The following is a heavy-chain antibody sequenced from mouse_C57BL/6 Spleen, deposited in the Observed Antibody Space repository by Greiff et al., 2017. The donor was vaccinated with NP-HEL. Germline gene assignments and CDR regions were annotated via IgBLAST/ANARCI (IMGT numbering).Heavy chain of an antibody. D-gene: IGHD1-1*01. CDR2: IYPGDGDT. CDR1: GYAFSSYW. V-gene: IGHV1-80*01. Sequence: VQLQQSGAELVKPGASVKISCKASGYAFSSYWMNWVKQRPGKGLEWIGQIYPGDGDTNYNGKFKGKATLTADKSSSTAYMQLSSLTSEDSAVYFCAEGTVVAGNWYFDVWGTGTTVTVSS. CDR3: AEGTVVAGNWYFDV. J-gene: IGHJ1*03.